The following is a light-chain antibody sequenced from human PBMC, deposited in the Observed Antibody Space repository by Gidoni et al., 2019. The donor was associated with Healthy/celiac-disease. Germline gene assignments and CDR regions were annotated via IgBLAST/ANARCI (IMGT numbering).Light chain of an antibody. Sequence: DIVMTQSPDSLAVSLGERATINCKSSQSVLYSSNNKNYLAWYQQKPGQPPKLLIYWGSTRESGVPDRFSGSGSGTDFTLTISSLQAEDVAVYYCQQDYSTPRTFGQGTKVEIK. V-gene: IGKV4-1*01. CDR1: QSVLYSSNNKNY. CDR2: WGS. J-gene: IGKJ1*01. CDR3: QQDYSTPRT.